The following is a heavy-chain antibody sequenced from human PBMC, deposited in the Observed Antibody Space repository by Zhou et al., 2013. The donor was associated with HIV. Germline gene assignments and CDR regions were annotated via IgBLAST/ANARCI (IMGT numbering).Heavy chain of an antibody. CDR3: ARESLRYYDSSGSRYNWFDP. CDR1: GGTFSSYS. J-gene: IGHJ5*02. V-gene: IGHV1-69*08. Sequence: QVHLVQSGAEVKKPGSSVKVSCKASGGTFSSYSISWVRQAPGQGLEWMGRITPIIGTANYAQKFQDRVTITADKSTNTAYMELSSLRFEDTALYFCARESLRYYDSSGSRYNWFDPGAREPWSPSP. CDR2: ITPIIGTA. D-gene: IGHD3-22*01.